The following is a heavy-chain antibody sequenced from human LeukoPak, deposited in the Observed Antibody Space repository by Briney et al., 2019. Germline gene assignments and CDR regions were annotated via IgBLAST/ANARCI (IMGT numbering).Heavy chain of an antibody. CDR2: IDYDGSHI. J-gene: IGHJ4*02. V-gene: IGHV3-21*01. CDR1: GFTFSTSA. Sequence: GSLRLSCAGSGFTFSTSAMNWVRQVPGKGLEWVPSIDYDGSHIYYSASVKGRFSISRDNARDSVYLQMDSLRAEDTAVYYCARDPERYLRTGHYDYWGQGTLVIVSS. D-gene: IGHD3-10*02. CDR3: ARDPERYLRTGHYDY.